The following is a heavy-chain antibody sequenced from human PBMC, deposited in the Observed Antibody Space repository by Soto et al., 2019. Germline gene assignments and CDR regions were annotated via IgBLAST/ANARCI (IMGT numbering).Heavy chain of an antibody. CDR2: IYTSGST. D-gene: IGHD5-18*01. CDR1: GGSISSYY. J-gene: IGHJ4*02. V-gene: IGHV4-4*07. Sequence: TLSLTCTVSGGSISSYYWSWIRQPAGKGLEWIGRIYTSGSTNYNPSLKSRVTMSVDTSKNQFSLKLSSVTAADTAVYYCAAGGAMVTFSDYWGQGTLVTVSS. CDR3: AAGGAMVTFSDY.